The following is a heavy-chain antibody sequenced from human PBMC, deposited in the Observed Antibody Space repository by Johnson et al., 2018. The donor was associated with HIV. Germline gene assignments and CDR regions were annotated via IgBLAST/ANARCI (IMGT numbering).Heavy chain of an antibody. CDR2: IAYDGSNK. CDR1: GFTFSSYA. D-gene: IGHD2-15*01. Sequence: QMQLVESGGGVVQPGRSLRLSCAASGFTFSSYAMHCVRQAPGQGLEWVAVIAYDGSNKYYADSVKGRFTISRDNSKSTLYLQMNSRRAEDTDVYYCARDDGGGGDACDIWGQGTMVTVS. V-gene: IGHV3-30*04. J-gene: IGHJ3*02. CDR3: ARDDGGGGDACDI.